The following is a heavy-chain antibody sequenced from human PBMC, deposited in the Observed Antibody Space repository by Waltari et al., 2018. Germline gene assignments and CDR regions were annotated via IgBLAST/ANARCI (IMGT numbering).Heavy chain of an antibody. V-gene: IGHV1-8*02. CDR1: GYTFTSYD. CDR3: ARGRNYYDSSGYYYFDY. CDR2: MNPNSGNT. Sequence: QVQLVQSGAEVKKPGASVKVSCKASGYTFTSYDIHWVRQATGQGLEWMGWMNPNSGNTGYAQKFQGRVTMTRNTSISTAYMELSSLRSEDTAVYYCARGRNYYDSSGYYYFDYWGQGTLVTVSS. D-gene: IGHD3-22*01. J-gene: IGHJ4*02.